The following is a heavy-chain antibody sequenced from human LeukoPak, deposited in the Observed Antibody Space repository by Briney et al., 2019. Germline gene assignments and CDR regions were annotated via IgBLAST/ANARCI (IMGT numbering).Heavy chain of an antibody. CDR3: ARHLALSSPFDY. CDR2: IFPADSNT. V-gene: IGHV5-51*01. J-gene: IGHJ4*02. CDR1: GDGFTNYW. Sequence: GESLKISCKGSGDGFTNYWIGWVRPMPGKGLEWMGFIFPADSNTRYGPSFQGQVTISVDTSIDTAYLQWSSLKASDTAMYYCARHLALSSPFDYWGPGTLVTVSS. D-gene: IGHD6-6*01.